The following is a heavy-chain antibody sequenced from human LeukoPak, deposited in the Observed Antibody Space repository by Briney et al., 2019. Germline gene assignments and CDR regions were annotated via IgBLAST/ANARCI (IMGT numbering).Heavy chain of an antibody. D-gene: IGHD6-13*01. CDR2: IYYTGST. CDR3: AREKEQQLVRNWYFDL. Sequence: SETLSLTCTVSGGSISSYYWSWIRQPPGKGLEWIGYIYYTGSTNYNPSLKSRVTISVDTSKNQFSLKLSSVTAADTAVYYCAREKEQQLVRNWYFDLWGPGTLVTVSS. J-gene: IGHJ2*01. CDR1: GGSISSYY. V-gene: IGHV4-59*01.